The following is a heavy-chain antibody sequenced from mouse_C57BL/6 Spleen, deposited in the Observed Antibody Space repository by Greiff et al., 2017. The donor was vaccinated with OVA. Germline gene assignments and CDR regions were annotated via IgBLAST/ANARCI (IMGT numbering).Heavy chain of an antibody. Sequence: DVKLVESGGGLVQPGGSMTLSCVASGFTFSNYWMNWVRQSPEQGLEWVAQIRLKSDNYATTYAEYVKGRFTISRDNTKRSVYLQMNNLRAEDTGIYYCTDYSSSYYFDYWGQGTTLTVSS. J-gene: IGHJ2*01. CDR1: GFTFSNYW. CDR2: IRLKSDNYAT. D-gene: IGHD1-1*01. CDR3: TDYSSSYYFDY. V-gene: IGHV6-3*01.